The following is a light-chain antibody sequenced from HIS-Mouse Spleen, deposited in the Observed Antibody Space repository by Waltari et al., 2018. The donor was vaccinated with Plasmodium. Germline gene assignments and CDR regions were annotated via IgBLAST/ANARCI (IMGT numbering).Light chain of an antibody. J-gene: IGKJ3*01. Sequence: EIVMTQSPATLSVSPGERATLSCRASQSVSSNLAWYQQKPGQAPRLLIYGASTRATVIPARFSGSGSGTEFTLTISSLQSEDFAVYYCQQYNNWSFTFGPATKVDIK. CDR1: QSVSSN. V-gene: IGKV3-15*01. CDR3: QQYNNWSFT. CDR2: GAS.